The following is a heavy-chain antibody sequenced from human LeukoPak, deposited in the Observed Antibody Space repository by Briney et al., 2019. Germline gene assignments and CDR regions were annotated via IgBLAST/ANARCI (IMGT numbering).Heavy chain of an antibody. CDR2: IDNDGRTT. Sequence: GGSLRLSCAASGYSFRNYWMHWVRPAPGKGPVWVSRIDNDGRTTDYAVSVKGRFTISRDNVQNTLYLQMDSLRAEDTAVYYCARDVWSAGSYWGQGTLVNVSS. V-gene: IGHV3-74*01. J-gene: IGHJ4*02. CDR1: GYSFRNYW. D-gene: IGHD3-10*01. CDR3: ARDVWSAGSY.